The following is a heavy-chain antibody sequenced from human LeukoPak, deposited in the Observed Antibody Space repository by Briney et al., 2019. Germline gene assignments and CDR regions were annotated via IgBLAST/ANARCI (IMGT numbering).Heavy chain of an antibody. CDR1: GYTFTSYY. J-gene: IGHJ6*03. CDR2: INPSGGST. D-gene: IGHD3-10*01. CDR3: ARGQGITMVRGVIVYCYYMDV. Sequence: ASVKVSCKAYGYTFTSYYMHWVRQAPGQGLEWVGIINPSGGSTSYAQKFQGRVTMTRVTCTSTVYMELSSLRSEDTAVYYCARGQGITMVRGVIVYCYYMDVWGKGTTVTISS. V-gene: IGHV1-46*01.